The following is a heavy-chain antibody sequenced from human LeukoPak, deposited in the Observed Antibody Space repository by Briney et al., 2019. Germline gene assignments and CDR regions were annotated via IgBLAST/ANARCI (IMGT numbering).Heavy chain of an antibody. CDR3: AREGGFDFDY. CDR1: GFTFSSYG. V-gene: IGHV3-30*03. Sequence: GGSLRLSCAASGFTFSSYGMHWVRQAPGKGLEWVAVISYDGSNKYYADSVKGRFTISRDNSKNTLYLQMNSLRAEDTAVYYCAREGGFDFDYWGQGTLVTVSS. J-gene: IGHJ4*02. D-gene: IGHD3-16*01. CDR2: ISYDGSNK.